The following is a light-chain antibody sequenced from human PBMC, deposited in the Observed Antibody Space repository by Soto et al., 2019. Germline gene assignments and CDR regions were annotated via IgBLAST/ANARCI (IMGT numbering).Light chain of an antibody. CDR2: TAT. CDR1: QNIGSW. CDR3: QYYVGVRT. J-gene: IGKJ1*01. Sequence: MNHYTSPLIVKKRDSGTITCRASQNIGSWLAWYQQKPGEAPKLLISTATNLQSGVPSRFSGSGSGTDFILTISSLQPDDFAAYYWQYYVGVRTFGQGTNVDI. V-gene: IGKV1-5*03.